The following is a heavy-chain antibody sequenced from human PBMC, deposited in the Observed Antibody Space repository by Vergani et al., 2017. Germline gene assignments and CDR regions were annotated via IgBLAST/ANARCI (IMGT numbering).Heavy chain of an antibody. CDR1: GGSISSYY. Sequence: QVQLQESGPGLVKPSETLSLTCTVSGGSISSYYWSWIRQPPGKGLEWIGYIYYSGSTNYNPSLKSRVTISVDTSKNQFSLKLSSVTAADTAVYYCARGFYDFWSGYSGYYYMDVWGKGTTVTVS. V-gene: IGHV4-59*01. CDR2: IYYSGST. D-gene: IGHD3-3*01. CDR3: ARGFYDFWSGYSGYYYMDV. J-gene: IGHJ6*03.